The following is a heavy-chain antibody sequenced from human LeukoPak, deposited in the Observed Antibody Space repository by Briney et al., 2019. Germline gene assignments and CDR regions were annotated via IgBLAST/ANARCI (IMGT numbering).Heavy chain of an antibody. J-gene: IGHJ5*02. CDR3: ARDRRYFDWLFNWFDP. V-gene: IGHV1-18*01. Sequence: ASVKVSCKTSGYTFRDYGITWVRQAPGQGLEWMGWIRNDNGNREYAQKIQGRVTMTTDTSTSTAYMELRSLRSDDTAVYYCARDRRYFDWLFNWFDPWGQGTLVTVSS. CDR1: GYTFRDYG. CDR2: IRNDNGNR. D-gene: IGHD3-9*01.